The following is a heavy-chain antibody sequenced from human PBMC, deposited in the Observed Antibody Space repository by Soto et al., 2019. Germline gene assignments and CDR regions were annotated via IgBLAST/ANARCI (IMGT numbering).Heavy chain of an antibody. J-gene: IGHJ3*01. CDR1: GFTFSIYG. CDR2: ISDSGDSA. D-gene: IGHD2-15*01. Sequence: GGSLRLSCTASGFTFSIYGMSWVRQVPGKGLEWVSTISDSGDSAYYADSVKGRFTISRDNSKNTLYLQMNSLRAEDTAVYYCARPYGGKIGDAPDLWGQGTMVTVSS. CDR3: ARPYGGKIGDAPDL. V-gene: IGHV3-23*01.